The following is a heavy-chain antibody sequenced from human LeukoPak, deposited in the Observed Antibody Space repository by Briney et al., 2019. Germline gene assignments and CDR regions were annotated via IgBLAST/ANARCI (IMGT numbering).Heavy chain of an antibody. V-gene: IGHV3-30*03. Sequence: GRSLRLSCAASGFTFSSYGMHWVRQAPGKGLEWVAVISYDGSNKYYADSVKGRFTISRDNSKNTLYLQMSSLRAEDTAVYYCARDVLLWFGELSYAFDIWGQGTMVTVSS. CDR3: ARDVLLWFGELSYAFDI. J-gene: IGHJ3*02. CDR2: ISYDGSNK. D-gene: IGHD3-10*01. CDR1: GFTFSSYG.